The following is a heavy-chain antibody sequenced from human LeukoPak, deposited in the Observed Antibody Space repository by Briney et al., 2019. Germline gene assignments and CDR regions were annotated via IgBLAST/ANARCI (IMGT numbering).Heavy chain of an antibody. CDR3: ARDLALGYCPSSSCSSPLFDY. D-gene: IGHD2-2*01. J-gene: IGHJ4*02. Sequence: PSETLSLTCTVSGGSISSYYWSWIRQPAGKGLEWIGRIHTTGGTRYNPSLKSRITMSVDASKNLFSLKLSSVTAADTAVYYCARDLALGYCPSSSCSSPLFDYWGQGTLVTVSS. CDR1: GGSISSYY. CDR2: IHTTGGT. V-gene: IGHV4-4*07.